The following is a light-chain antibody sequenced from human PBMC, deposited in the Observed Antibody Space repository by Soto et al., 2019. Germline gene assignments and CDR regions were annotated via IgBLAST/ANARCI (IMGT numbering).Light chain of an antibody. CDR2: GAS. J-gene: IGKJ1*01. V-gene: IGKV3-15*01. Sequence: EIVMTQSPGTLSVSPGDTSTLSCRASQSVDNKLAWYQQRPGQPPRLLVSGASTRATGVPARFSGSGSGTDFSLIIISLQSDDFTVYYCQQYRYWPLTFGQGTTVEIK. CDR3: QQYRYWPLT. CDR1: QSVDNK.